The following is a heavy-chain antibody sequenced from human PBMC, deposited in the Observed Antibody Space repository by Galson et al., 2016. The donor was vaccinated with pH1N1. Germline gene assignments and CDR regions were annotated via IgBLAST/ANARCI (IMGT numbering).Heavy chain of an antibody. D-gene: IGHD3-10*01. Sequence: SLRLSCAASEFTFSTYWVNWVRQAPGEGLEWVANIKPDGSEIYYVDSVRGRFTISRDNAKKSVFLQMNGLRADDTAVYYCAAGRDGAGFDSWGQGTLVTVSS. CDR2: IKPDGSEI. CDR1: EFTFSTYW. CDR3: AAGRDGAGFDS. V-gene: IGHV3-7*01. J-gene: IGHJ4*02.